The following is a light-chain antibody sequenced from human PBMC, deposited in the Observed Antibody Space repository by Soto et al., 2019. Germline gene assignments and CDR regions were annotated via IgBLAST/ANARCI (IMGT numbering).Light chain of an antibody. J-gene: IGLJ2*01. Sequence: QSVLTQPPSASGSPGQSVTISCTGTSSDVGGYNYVSWYQQHPDKAPKLLIYEVTKRPSGVPDRFSGSKSGNTASLTVSGLQAEDEADYYCHSYEGNNNFVVFGGGTKLTVL. CDR1: SSDVGGYNY. CDR3: HSYEGNNNFVV. CDR2: EVT. V-gene: IGLV2-8*01.